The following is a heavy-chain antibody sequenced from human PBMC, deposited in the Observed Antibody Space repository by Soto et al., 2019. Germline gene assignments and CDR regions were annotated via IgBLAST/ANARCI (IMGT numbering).Heavy chain of an antibody. CDR3: AGSIAAGFQGYHFDY. Sequence: QVQLVQSGAEVKKPGASVKVSCKASGYTFTSYGISWVRQAPGQGLEWMGWISAYNGNTNYAQKLQGRVTMTTDTSTRTAYLELRSLRYDHTAVYYCAGSIAAGFQGYHFDYWGQGTLVTVSS. V-gene: IGHV1-18*04. J-gene: IGHJ4*02. D-gene: IGHD6-13*01. CDR1: GYTFTSYG. CDR2: ISAYNGNT.